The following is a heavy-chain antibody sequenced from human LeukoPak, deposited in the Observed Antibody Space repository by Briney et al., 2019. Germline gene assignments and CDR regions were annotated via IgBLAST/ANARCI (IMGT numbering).Heavy chain of an antibody. CDR3: ARDCSSTSCYTVNYYYYGMDV. D-gene: IGHD2-2*02. Sequence: GASVKVSCKASGYTSTSYGISWVRQAPGQGLEWMGWISAYNGNTNYAQKLQGRVTMTTDTSTSTAYMELRSLRSDDTAVYYCARDCSSTSCYTVNYYYYGMDVWGQGTTVTVSS. CDR2: ISAYNGNT. CDR1: GYTSTSYG. V-gene: IGHV1-18*01. J-gene: IGHJ6*02.